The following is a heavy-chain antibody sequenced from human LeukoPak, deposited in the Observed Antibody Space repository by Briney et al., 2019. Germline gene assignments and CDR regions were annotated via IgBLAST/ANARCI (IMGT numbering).Heavy chain of an antibody. CDR2: IYYSGST. D-gene: IGHD5-24*01. Sequence: PSETLSLTCTVSGGSISSSSYYWGWIRQPPGKGLEWIGSIYYSGSTYYNPSLKSRVTISVDKSKNQFSLKLSSVTAADTAVYYCARDAGDGYNLRRGGIDYWGQGTLVTVSS. J-gene: IGHJ4*02. CDR3: ARDAGDGYNLRRGGIDY. V-gene: IGHV4-39*07. CDR1: GGSISSSSYY.